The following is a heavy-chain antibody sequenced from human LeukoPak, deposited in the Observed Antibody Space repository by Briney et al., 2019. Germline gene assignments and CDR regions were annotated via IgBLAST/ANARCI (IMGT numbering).Heavy chain of an antibody. D-gene: IGHD6-6*01. CDR1: GYTFTGYY. Sequence: ASVKVSCKASGYTFTGYYMHWVRQAPGQGPEWMGVISPSGGSTTYAQKFQGRVTLTRDTSTTTVYMELSSLRSEDTAVYYCASGSILPEYYFDYWGQGTLVTVSS. CDR2: ISPSGGST. J-gene: IGHJ4*02. V-gene: IGHV1-46*01. CDR3: ASGSILPEYYFDY.